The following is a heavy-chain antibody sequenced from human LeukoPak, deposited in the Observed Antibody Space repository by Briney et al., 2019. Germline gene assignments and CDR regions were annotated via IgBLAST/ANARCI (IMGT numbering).Heavy chain of an antibody. CDR1: GFTFSTYA. J-gene: IGHJ4*02. D-gene: IGHD2-15*01. Sequence: GGSLRLSCAASGFTFSTYAMSWVRQAPGKGLEWVSGISDDGGITYYIDSVKGRFTISRDNSKNTLYLQMNSLRAEGTAIYYCAKKDRVFTGTPNFYYWGQGSLVTVSS. V-gene: IGHV3-23*01. CDR2: ISDDGGIT. CDR3: AKKDRVFTGTPNFYY.